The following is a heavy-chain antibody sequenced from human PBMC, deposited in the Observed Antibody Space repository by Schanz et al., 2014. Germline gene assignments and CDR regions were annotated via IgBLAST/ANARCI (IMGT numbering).Heavy chain of an antibody. V-gene: IGHV3-23*04. CDR2: IASGGSHT. D-gene: IGHD4-17*01. CDR3: AKAPYADYGYFHY. CDR1: GITFSDYA. Sequence: EVQLVESGGGLVQPGGSLRLSCAASGITFSDYAMSWVRQAPGKGLEWVSTIASGGSHTFYADSVTGRFTISGDNSKNTLFLQMNSLRTEDTAVYYCAKAPYADYGYFHYWGQGTLVPVSS. J-gene: IGHJ4*02.